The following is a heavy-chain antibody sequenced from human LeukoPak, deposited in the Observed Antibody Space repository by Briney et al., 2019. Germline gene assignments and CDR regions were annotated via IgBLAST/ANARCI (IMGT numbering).Heavy chain of an antibody. Sequence: GGSLRLSCAASGFTFSSYWMSWVRQAPGKGLERVANIKQDGSEKYYVDSVKGRFTISRDNAKNSLYLQMNSLRAEDTAVYYCARARYDYGALDAFDIWGQGTMVTVSS. D-gene: IGHD4-17*01. V-gene: IGHV3-7*01. CDR3: ARARYDYGALDAFDI. J-gene: IGHJ3*02. CDR1: GFTFSSYW. CDR2: IKQDGSEK.